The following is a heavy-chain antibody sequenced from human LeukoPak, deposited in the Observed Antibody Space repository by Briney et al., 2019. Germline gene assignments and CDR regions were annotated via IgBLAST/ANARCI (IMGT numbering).Heavy chain of an antibody. V-gene: IGHV4-39*07. CDR1: GGSISSTTYY. J-gene: IGHJ4*02. CDR3: AGGYGYGSVFDY. CDR2: IYYSGRI. D-gene: IGHD5-18*01. Sequence: KPSETLSLTCTVSGGSISSTTYYWGWIRQPPGKGMDWIGSIYYSGRIYYNPSLKSRVTISIDTSKKQFSLRLSSVTAADTAVYYCAGGYGYGSVFDYWGQGTLVTVSS.